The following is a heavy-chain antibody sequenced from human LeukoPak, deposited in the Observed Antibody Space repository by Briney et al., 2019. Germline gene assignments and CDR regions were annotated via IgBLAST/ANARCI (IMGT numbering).Heavy chain of an antibody. Sequence: ASVKVSCKVSGYTLTELSMHWVRQAPGEGLEWMGGFDPEDGETIYAQKFQGRVTMTEDTSTDTAYMELSSLRSEDTAVYYCATGAISYSSSWYGGDYWGQGTLVTVSS. V-gene: IGHV1-24*01. J-gene: IGHJ4*02. D-gene: IGHD6-13*01. CDR2: FDPEDGET. CDR1: GYTLTELS. CDR3: ATGAISYSSSWYGGDY.